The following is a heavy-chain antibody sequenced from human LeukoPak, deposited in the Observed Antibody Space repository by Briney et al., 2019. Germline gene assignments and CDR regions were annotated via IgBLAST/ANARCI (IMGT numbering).Heavy chain of an antibody. Sequence: GGSLRLSCAASGFTVSSNYMSWVRQAPGKGLEWVSVIYSGGSTYYADSVKGRFTISRDNSKNTLYLQMNSLRAEDTAVYYCAKEGAYSSSWYGLGAFDIWAKGQWSPSLQ. V-gene: IGHV3-53*01. CDR2: IYSGGST. CDR1: GFTVSSNY. CDR3: AKEGAYSSSWYGLGAFDI. J-gene: IGHJ3*02. D-gene: IGHD6-13*01.